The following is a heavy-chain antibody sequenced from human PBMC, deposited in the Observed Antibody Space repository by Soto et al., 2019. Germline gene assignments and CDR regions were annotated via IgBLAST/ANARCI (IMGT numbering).Heavy chain of an antibody. D-gene: IGHD3-22*01. CDR2: ISSSSSYI. CDR1: GFTFSSYS. CDR3: ARRYDSSGYYYYYGMDV. J-gene: IGHJ6*02. Sequence: GGSLRLSCAASGFTFSSYSMNWVRQAPGKGLEWVSSISSSSSYIYYADSVKGRFTISRDNAKNSLYLQMNSLRAEDTAVYYCARRYDSSGYYYYYGMDVWGQGTTVTVSS. V-gene: IGHV3-21*01.